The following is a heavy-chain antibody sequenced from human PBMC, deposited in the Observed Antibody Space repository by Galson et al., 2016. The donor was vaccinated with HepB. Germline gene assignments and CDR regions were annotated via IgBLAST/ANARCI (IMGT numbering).Heavy chain of an antibody. V-gene: IGHV1-18*04. D-gene: IGHD5-18*01. J-gene: IGHJ4*02. Sequence: SVKVSCNASGYTFSSYGINWLRQAPGQGLEWMGWISPYNGNTHYAQKLQGRVTVTTDTSTSTAYMELRSLRSEDTAVYYCARRDTAMVHDYWGQGTLVTVSS. CDR3: ARRDTAMVHDY. CDR1: GYTFSSYG. CDR2: ISPYNGNT.